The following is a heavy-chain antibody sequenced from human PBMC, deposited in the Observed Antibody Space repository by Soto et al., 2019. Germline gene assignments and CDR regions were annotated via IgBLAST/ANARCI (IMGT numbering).Heavy chain of an antibody. CDR1: GGSISSSSYY. Sequence: PSETLSLTCTVSGGSISSSSYYWGWIRQPPGKGLEWIGSIYYSGSTYYNPSLKSRVTISVDTSKNQFSLKLSSVTAADTAVYYCARDDSSGYQGWFDPWGQGTLVTVSS. CDR2: IYYSGST. CDR3: ARDDSSGYQGWFDP. J-gene: IGHJ5*02. D-gene: IGHD3-22*01. V-gene: IGHV4-39*07.